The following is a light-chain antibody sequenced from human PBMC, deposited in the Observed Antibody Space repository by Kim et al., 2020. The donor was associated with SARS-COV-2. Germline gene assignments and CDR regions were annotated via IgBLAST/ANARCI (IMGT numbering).Light chain of an antibody. CDR1: KLGNKY. CDR3: QAWDSTTVV. Sequence: SYELTQPPSVSVSPGQTASITCSGDKLGNKYTSWYQHKAGQSPVLVVHHDSKRPSGIPERFSASTSANTATLTISGTQATDEADYYCQAWDSTTVVFGGGTRLTVL. J-gene: IGLJ2*01. CDR2: HDS. V-gene: IGLV3-1*01.